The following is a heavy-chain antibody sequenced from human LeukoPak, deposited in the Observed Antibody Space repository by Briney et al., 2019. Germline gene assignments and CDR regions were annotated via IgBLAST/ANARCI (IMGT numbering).Heavy chain of an antibody. Sequence: SETLSLTCAVYGGSFSGYYWSWIRQPPGKRLEWIGEINHSGSTNYNQSLKSRFTISVDTSKNQFSLKLSSVTTADTAVYYCARYYYDNSGSIYAFDIWGQGTMVTVSS. CDR3: ARYYYDNSGSIYAFDI. J-gene: IGHJ3*02. D-gene: IGHD3-22*01. V-gene: IGHV4-34*01. CDR2: INHSGST. CDR1: GGSFSGYY.